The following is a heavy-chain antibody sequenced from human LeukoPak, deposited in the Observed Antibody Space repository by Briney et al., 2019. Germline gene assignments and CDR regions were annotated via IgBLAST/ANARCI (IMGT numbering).Heavy chain of an antibody. CDR3: AREVPYDSSRYYQPLDY. Sequence: ASVKVSCKASSYTFTNYAFTWVRQAPGQGLEWMGWISAYNGNTNYAQNLQGRVTMTTDTSTSTAYMELRSLRSDDTAVYYCAREVPYDSSRYYQPLDYWGQGTLVTVSS. D-gene: IGHD3-22*01. CDR1: SYTFTNYA. CDR2: ISAYNGNT. V-gene: IGHV1-18*01. J-gene: IGHJ4*02.